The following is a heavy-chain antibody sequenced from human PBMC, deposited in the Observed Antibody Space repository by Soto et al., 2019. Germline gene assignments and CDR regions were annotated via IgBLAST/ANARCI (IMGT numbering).Heavy chain of an antibody. V-gene: IGHV6-1*01. D-gene: IGHD6-13*01. CDR3: ERGVSGTGFDL. J-gene: IGHJ4*02. CDR1: GDSVSSNTAA. CDR2: TYYRSNWRH. Sequence: SQTLSLTCAISGDSVSSNTAAWNWIRSSPSRGLEWLGRTYYRSNWRHDYAVSVKSRITVNPDTSKNHFSLQLNSVNPDDTAVYYCERGVSGTGFDLWGQGTLVTFSS.